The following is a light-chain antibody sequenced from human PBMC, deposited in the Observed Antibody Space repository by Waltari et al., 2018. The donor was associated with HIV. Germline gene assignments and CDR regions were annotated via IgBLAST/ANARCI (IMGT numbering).Light chain of an antibody. CDR2: RNN. J-gene: IGLJ2*01. CDR1: SSNIGSNS. Sequence: QSVLTQPPSASGTPGQRVTISCSGSSSNIGSNSVYWYQQLPGTAPKLLIYRNNQRPSGVPDRFSGSKSGTSASLAISVLRSEDEADYYCAAWDDSLSGVVFGGGTKLTVL. V-gene: IGLV1-47*01. CDR3: AAWDDSLSGVV.